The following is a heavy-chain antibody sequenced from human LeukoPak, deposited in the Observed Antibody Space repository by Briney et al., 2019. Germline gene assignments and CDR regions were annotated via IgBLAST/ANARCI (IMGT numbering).Heavy chain of an antibody. CDR1: GGSISSGGYY. CDR3: ARRTTVGTIFGVVRGNWFDP. D-gene: IGHD3-3*01. V-gene: IGHV4-39*07. J-gene: IGHJ5*02. CDR2: INHSGST. Sequence: TSETLSLTCTVSGGSISSGGYYWRWIRQPPGKRLEWIGEINHSGSTNYNPSLKSRVTISVDTSKNQFSLKLSSVTAADTAVYYCARRTTVGTIFGVVRGNWFDPWGQGTLVTVSS.